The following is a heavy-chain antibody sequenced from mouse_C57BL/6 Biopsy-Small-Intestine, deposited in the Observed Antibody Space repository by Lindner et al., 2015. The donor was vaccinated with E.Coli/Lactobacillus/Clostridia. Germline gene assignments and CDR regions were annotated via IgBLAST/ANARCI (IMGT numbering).Heavy chain of an antibody. J-gene: IGHJ3*01. CDR1: GYLFSSFW. CDR3: ATYDGYFAWFAY. CDR2: IYPGDGDT. Sequence: VQLQESGPELVKPGASVKISCKASGYLFSSFWMNWVKQRPGKGLEWIGRIYPGDGDTNYNGKFKGKATLTADKSSSTAYMQLSGLTSEDSAVYFCATYDGYFAWFAYWGQGTLVTVSA. V-gene: IGHV1-82*01. D-gene: IGHD2-3*01.